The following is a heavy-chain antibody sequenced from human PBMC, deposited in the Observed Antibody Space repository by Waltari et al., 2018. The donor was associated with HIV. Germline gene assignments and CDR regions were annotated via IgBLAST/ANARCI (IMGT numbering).Heavy chain of an antibody. CDR3: VRDHPGYVPIDY. V-gene: IGHV3-21*04. Sequence: EESGGGRVEPGGSLRLSCVASGFKFSQFSMNWVRQSPGRGVEWVATVERDNKESFYGESVKGRFTISRDNNEDSLFLHMDALKVEDTATYFCVRDHPGYVPIDYWGQGTSVTV. CDR2: VERDNKES. D-gene: IGHD5-12*01. J-gene: IGHJ4*02. CDR1: GFKFSQFS.